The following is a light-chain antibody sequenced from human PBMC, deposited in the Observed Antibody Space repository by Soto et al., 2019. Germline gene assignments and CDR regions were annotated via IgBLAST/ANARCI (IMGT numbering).Light chain of an antibody. J-gene: IGKJ5*01. CDR1: QSVSSSY. CDR2: DIF. V-gene: IGKV3D-15*01. CDR3: KKYNNWPLT. Sequence: EIVLMQSPGPSSLFPGERANLSCRASQSVSSSYLAWYQQKPGQAPRLVIYDIFTRATGVPTRISGSGSGTEFTLTISSLQSEEFAVYYCKKYNNWPLTVGKGKRLAIK.